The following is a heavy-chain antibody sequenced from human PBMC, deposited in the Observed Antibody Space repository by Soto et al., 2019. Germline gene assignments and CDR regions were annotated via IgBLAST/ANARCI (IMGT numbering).Heavy chain of an antibody. V-gene: IGHV4-31*03. CDR2: FYSSGSI. CDR1: VYSITAGGYY. Sequence: SEILSVTCFVSVYSITAGGYYWSWIRHHPGKGLEWIGSFYSSGSIIYNPSLRSRVSISGDTSSNQFSMSLTSVTAADTARYYCERMYSSGSGWFHPWGQGTMVTVSS. J-gene: IGHJ5*02. D-gene: IGHD6-19*01. CDR3: ERMYSSGSGWFHP.